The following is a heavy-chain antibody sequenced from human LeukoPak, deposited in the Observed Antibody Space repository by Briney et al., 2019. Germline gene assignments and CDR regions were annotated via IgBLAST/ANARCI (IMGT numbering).Heavy chain of an antibody. J-gene: IGHJ3*02. CDR2: INHSGNT. Sequence: PSETLSLTCAVYGGSFGGYYWSWIRQPPGKGLEWIGEINHSGNTNDNPSRKSRATISVDTSKNQFSLKLRSVTAADTAVYYCARVAAAGTDPGAFDMWGQGTMVTVSS. CDR3: ARVAAAGTDPGAFDM. CDR1: GGSFGGYY. V-gene: IGHV4-34*04. D-gene: IGHD6-13*01.